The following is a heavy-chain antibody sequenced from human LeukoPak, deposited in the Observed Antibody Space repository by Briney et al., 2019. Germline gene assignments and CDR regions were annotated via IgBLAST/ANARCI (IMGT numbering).Heavy chain of an antibody. CDR1: GFTFSSYW. J-gene: IGHJ4*02. V-gene: IGHV3-7*03. CDR2: IKQDGSEK. D-gene: IGHD3-10*01. CDR3: ARARLLWFGEYPYYFDY. Sequence: GGSLRLSCAASGFTFSSYWMSWVRQAPGKGLEWVANIKQDGSEKYYVDSGKGRFTISRDNAKNSLYLQMNSLRAEDTAVYYCARARLLWFGEYPYYFDYWGQGTLVTVSS.